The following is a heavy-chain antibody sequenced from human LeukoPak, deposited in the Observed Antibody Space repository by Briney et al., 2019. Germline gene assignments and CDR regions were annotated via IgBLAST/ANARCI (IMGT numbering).Heavy chain of an antibody. V-gene: IGHV1-2*02. CDR3: ARDAGWELGVDY. Sequence: ASVKVSCKASGYTFTGYYMHWVRQAPGQGLEWMGWINPNSGGTNYAQKFQGRVTMTRDTSISTAYMELRSLRSDDTAVYYCARDAGWELGVDYWGQGTLVTVSS. J-gene: IGHJ4*02. D-gene: IGHD1-26*01. CDR2: INPNSGGT. CDR1: GYTFTGYY.